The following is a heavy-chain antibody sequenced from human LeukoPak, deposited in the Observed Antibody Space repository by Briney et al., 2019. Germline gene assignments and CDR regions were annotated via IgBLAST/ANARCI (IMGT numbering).Heavy chain of an antibody. CDR2: IRSKTDGGKT. CDR1: GFTFSNAW. V-gene: IGHV3-15*01. D-gene: IGHD6-25*01. CDR3: TTAAFH. Sequence: GGSLRLSCAPSGFTFSNAWMTWVRQAPEKGLVWVVHIRSKTDGGKTDYAAPRKGRFTISRDDSKNTLYRQMNTLKTEDTYVSFSTTAAFHWGQGTLVTVSS. J-gene: IGHJ1*01.